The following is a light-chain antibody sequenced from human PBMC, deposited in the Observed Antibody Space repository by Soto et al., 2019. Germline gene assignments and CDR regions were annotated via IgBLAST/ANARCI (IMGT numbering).Light chain of an antibody. CDR2: GVS. Sequence: IVLTQSPGTLSLSTGERATLSSRASQAVRSEYFAWYQQKPGQPPRLLIFGVSTRATGIPDRFSGGGSGTDFTLTISRLEPEDFALYYCHQYGNSPLTFGGGTKVDIK. CDR1: QAVRSEY. V-gene: IGKV3-20*01. J-gene: IGKJ4*01. CDR3: HQYGNSPLT.